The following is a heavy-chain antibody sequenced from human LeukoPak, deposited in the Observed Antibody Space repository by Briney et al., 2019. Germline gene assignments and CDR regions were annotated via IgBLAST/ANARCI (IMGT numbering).Heavy chain of an antibody. Sequence: GGSLRLSCAASGFTFSSFPMNWVRQAPGKGLEWLSYISAPTTIFYTDSVKGRFTISRDNAKNSLYLQMNSLRAEDTAVYYCARENLLSYDFWSGYYTRSTVSWFDPWGQGTLVTVSS. J-gene: IGHJ5*02. D-gene: IGHD3-3*01. V-gene: IGHV3-69-1*01. CDR2: ISAPTTI. CDR3: ARENLLSYDFWSGYYTRSTVSWFDP. CDR1: GFTFSSFP.